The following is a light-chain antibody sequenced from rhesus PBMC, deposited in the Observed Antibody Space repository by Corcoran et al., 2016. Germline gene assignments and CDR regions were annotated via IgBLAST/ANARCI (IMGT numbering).Light chain of an antibody. V-gene: IGKV1-22*01. CDR3: QQYSSPPYS. J-gene: IGKJ2*01. CDR2: KAS. Sequence: DIQMTQSPSSLSASVGDTVTITCRASQSISSWLAWYPQKPGKAPNLLIYKASSLQSVVPSRFSGSGSGSDFTLTITSLQSDDFATYYCQQYSSPPYSFGQGTKVEIK. CDR1: QSISSW.